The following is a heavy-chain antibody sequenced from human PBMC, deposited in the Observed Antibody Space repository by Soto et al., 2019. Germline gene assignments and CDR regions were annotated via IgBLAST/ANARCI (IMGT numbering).Heavy chain of an antibody. D-gene: IGHD2-2*01. J-gene: IGHJ4*02. CDR2: ITDSGDDT. Sequence: EVQLLESGGGLVQPGGSLRLSCAASGFTFNNYAMGWVRQAPGKGLEWVSAITDSGDDTYYIDSVKGRFTISRENSKSTLYLQMNSLRAEDTAIYYWAILGSSSWSPHYYFDYGGQGPRVPVSS. CDR1: GFTFNNYA. V-gene: IGHV3-23*01. CDR3: AILGSSSWSPHYYFDY.